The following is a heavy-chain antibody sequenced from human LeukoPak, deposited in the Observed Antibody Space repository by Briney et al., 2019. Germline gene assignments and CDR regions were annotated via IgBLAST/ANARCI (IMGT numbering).Heavy chain of an antibody. CDR2: IHTSGSS. V-gene: IGHV4-4*08. CDR3: ARHNGRDDY. D-gene: IGHD2-8*01. Sequence: SETLSLTCTVSGGSISSYQWSWVGQAPGKGVEGIGYIHTSGSSIYSPSLKSRVTMSIDTSENRFSLTLSSVTAADTAVYYCARHNGRDDYWGQGTLVTVSS. J-gene: IGHJ4*02. CDR1: GGSISSYQ.